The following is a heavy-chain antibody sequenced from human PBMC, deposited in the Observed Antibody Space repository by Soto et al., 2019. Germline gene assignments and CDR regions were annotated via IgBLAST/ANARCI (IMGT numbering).Heavy chain of an antibody. D-gene: IGHD3-16*02. CDR3: ATHTENDHIWGRYPPHYYMDV. CDR1: GYSFTSYW. V-gene: IGHV5-51*01. J-gene: IGHJ6*03. Sequence: EESLKISCKGSGYSFTSYWIGWVRQMPGKGLEWMGIIYPGDSDTRYSPSFQGQVTISADKSISTAYLQWSSLKASDTATYYCATHTENDHIWGRYPPHYYMDVWGKGTTVTVSS. CDR2: IYPGDSDT.